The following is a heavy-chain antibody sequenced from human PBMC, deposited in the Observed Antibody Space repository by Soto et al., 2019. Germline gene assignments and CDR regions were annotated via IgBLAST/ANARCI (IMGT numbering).Heavy chain of an antibody. D-gene: IGHD3-22*01. J-gene: IGHJ4*02. CDR2: ISYDGSNK. CDR1: GFTFSSYA. CDR3: AGGEEYYDSSGNTSH. V-gene: IGHV3-30-3*01. Sequence: VGSLRLSCAASGFTFSSYAMHWVRQAPGKGLEWVAVISYDGSNKYYADSVKGRFTISRDNSENTLYLQMNSLRAEDTAVYYCAGGEEYYDSSGNTSHWGQGTLVTVSS.